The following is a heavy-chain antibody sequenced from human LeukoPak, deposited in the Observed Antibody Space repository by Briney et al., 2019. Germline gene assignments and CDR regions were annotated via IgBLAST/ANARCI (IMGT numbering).Heavy chain of an antibody. D-gene: IGHD7-27*01. CDR1: GGGGSISSHY. J-gene: IGHJ4*02. CDR2: IYFTGTI. CDR3: ATRKLGNDY. V-gene: IGHV4-4*07. Sequence: SETLSLTCTVSGGGGSISSHYWSWIRQPAGKGLEWIGRIYFTGTITYNPSLESRVTMSIDTSKNQFSLKLYSVTAADTAVYYCATRKLGNDYWGQGTLVTVSS.